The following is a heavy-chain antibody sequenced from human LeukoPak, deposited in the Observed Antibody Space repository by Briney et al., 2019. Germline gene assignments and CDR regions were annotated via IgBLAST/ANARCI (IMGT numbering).Heavy chain of an antibody. D-gene: IGHD3-22*01. J-gene: IGHJ4*02. CDR3: AKGTLAHYYDSSGYYHLSFDY. CDR1: GFTFSSYW. CDR2: IKTDGSIT. V-gene: IGHV3-74*01. Sequence: GGSLRLPCAASGFTFSSYWMCWVRQDPGKGLAWVSCIKTDGSITAYAGSVKGRFTISRDNSKNTLYLQMNSLRAEDTAVYSCAKGTLAHYYDSSGYYHLSFDYWGQGTLVTVSS.